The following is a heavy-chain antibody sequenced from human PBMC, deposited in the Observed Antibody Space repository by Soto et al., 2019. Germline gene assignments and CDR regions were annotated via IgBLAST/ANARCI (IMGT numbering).Heavy chain of an antibody. V-gene: IGHV3-30-3*02. CDR2: ISNDGMNT. J-gene: IGHJ1*01. CDR3: AKGLRFMEH. Sequence: QVHLVESGGGVVQPGGSLRLSCVASGFTFSSYALHWVRQAPGKGLEWVALISNDGMNTFYADSVKGRMTVSRDKAEKTMYLQMNSLTAEDTAVYYCAKGLRFMEHWGQGTVVTVSS. CDR1: GFTFSSYA. D-gene: IGHD1-1*01.